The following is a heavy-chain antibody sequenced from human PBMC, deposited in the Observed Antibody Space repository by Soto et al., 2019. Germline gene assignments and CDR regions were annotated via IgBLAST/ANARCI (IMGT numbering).Heavy chain of an antibody. Sequence: SLRLSCAASGFTFSSYAMSWVRQAPGKGLEWVSAISGSGGSTYYADSVKGRFTISRDNSKNTLYLQMNSLRAEDTAVYYCAKSYDSSGYYYVEAFDIWGQGTMVTVS. V-gene: IGHV3-23*01. CDR2: ISGSGGST. J-gene: IGHJ3*02. CDR3: AKSYDSSGYYYVEAFDI. D-gene: IGHD3-22*01. CDR1: GFTFSSYA.